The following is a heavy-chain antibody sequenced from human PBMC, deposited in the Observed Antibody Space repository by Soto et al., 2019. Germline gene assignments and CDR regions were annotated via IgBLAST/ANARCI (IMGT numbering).Heavy chain of an antibody. V-gene: IGHV1-46*03. CDR3: ASGSWYSSSWYGRVSY. D-gene: IGHD6-13*01. J-gene: IGHJ4*02. CDR1: AYMFTAYY. CDR2: INPSGGST. Sequence: GASVKVSCKASAYMFTAYYVHWARQAPGQGPEWMGWINPSGGSTSYAQKFQGRVTMTRDTSTSTVYMELSSLRSEDTAVYYCASGSWYSSSWYGRVSYWGQGTLVTVSS.